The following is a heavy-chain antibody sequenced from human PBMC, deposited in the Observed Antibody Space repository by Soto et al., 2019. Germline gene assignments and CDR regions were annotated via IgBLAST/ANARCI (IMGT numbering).Heavy chain of an antibody. J-gene: IGHJ6*02. D-gene: IGHD6-13*01. V-gene: IGHV3-33*01. CDR3: ARDHSSNWYWLPDYYYYGMDV. CDR1: GFTFSSYG. CDR2: IWYDGSNK. Sequence: PGGSLRLSCAASGFTFSSYGMHWVRQAPGKGLEWVAVIWYDGSNKYYADSVRGRFTISRDNSKNTLYLQMNSLRAEDTAVYYCARDHSSNWYWLPDYYYYGMDVWGQGTTVTVSS.